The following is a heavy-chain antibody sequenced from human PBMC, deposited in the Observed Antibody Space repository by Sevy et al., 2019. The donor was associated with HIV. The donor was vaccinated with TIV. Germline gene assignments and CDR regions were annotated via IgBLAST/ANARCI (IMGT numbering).Heavy chain of an antibody. CDR1: GLFFSAYW. CDR3: VKAIYKDDSA. Sequence: GGSLRLSCAAPGLFFSAYWMTWVRQVPGKGQEWVANINEDGSQINYVHSVRGRFTISRDNTKNSLYLQMNSLRVEDSATYYCVKAIYKDDSAWGQGTLVTVSS. J-gene: IGHJ4*02. V-gene: IGHV3-7*03. CDR2: INEDGSQI. D-gene: IGHD1-1*01.